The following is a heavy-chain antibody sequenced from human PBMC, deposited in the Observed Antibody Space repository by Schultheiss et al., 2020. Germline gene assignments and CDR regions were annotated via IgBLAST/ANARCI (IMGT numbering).Heavy chain of an antibody. CDR1: GFTFSSYD. Sequence: GGSLRLSCAASGFTFSSYDMHWVRQAPGKGLEWVAVISSDGSDQYSADSVKGRFTIYRDNSKTTLYLQMNSLRAGDTAVYYCARSGSGSYHEPYYFDYWGQGTLVTVSS. V-gene: IGHV3-30*03. CDR2: ISSDGSDQ. D-gene: IGHD1-26*01. J-gene: IGHJ4*02. CDR3: ARSGSGSYHEPYYFDY.